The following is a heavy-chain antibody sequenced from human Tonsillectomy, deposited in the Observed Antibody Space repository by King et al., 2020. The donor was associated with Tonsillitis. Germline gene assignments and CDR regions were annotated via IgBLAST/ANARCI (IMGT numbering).Heavy chain of an antibody. CDR2: INHSGST. Sequence: QVQLQQWGAGLLKPSETLSLTCAVYGGSFSGYYWSWIRQPPGKGLEWIGEINHSGSTNYNPSLKSRVTISVDTSKNQFSLKLSSVTAADTAVYYCAREVRVDWLLGYYYGMDVWGQGTTVTVS. J-gene: IGHJ6*02. CDR3: AREVRVDWLLGYYYGMDV. CDR1: GGSFSGYY. V-gene: IGHV4-34*01. D-gene: IGHD3-9*01.